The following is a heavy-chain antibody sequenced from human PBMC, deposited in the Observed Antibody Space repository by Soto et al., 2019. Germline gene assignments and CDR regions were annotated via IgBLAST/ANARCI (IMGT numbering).Heavy chain of an antibody. CDR2: IIPIFGTA. CDR1: GGTFSSYA. J-gene: IGHJ4*02. D-gene: IGHD6-6*01. CDR3: ARSKYSISSFDY. Sequence: GASVKVSCKASGGTFSSYAISWVRQAPGQGLEWMGGIIPIFGTANYAQKFQGRVTITADESTSTAYMELSSLRSEDTAVYYCARSKYSISSFDYWGQGALVTVSS. V-gene: IGHV1-69*13.